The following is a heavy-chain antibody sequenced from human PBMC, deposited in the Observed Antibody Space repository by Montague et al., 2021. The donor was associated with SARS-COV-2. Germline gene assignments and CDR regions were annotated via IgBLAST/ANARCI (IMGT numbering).Heavy chain of an antibody. V-gene: IGHV4-34*01. CDR1: GGSFHIFS. Sequence: SETLSLTCAVYGGSFHIFSWGWIRQSPGKGLEWIGEVDHSGNTKYNPSLKSRVTISVDTSKNQFSLNLTSVTAADTAIYYCARGTRAVQITPGFRYWGRGTQVAVSS. J-gene: IGHJ4*02. CDR3: ARGTRAVQITPGFRY. D-gene: IGHD5-24*01. CDR2: VDHSGNT.